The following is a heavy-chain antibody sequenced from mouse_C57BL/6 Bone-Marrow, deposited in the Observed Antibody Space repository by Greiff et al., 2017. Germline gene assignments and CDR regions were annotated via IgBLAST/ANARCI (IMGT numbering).Heavy chain of an antibody. CDR1: GFTFSSYT. Sequence: EVKLMESGGGLVKPGGSLKLSCAASGFTFSSYTMSWVRQTPEKRLEWVATISSGGSYTYYPDSVKGRFTISRDNAKNTLYLQMSSLKSEDTAMYYCTRDDYGSSGPYYAMDYWGQGTSVTVSS. D-gene: IGHD1-1*01. CDR2: ISSGGSYT. V-gene: IGHV5-6-4*01. J-gene: IGHJ4*01. CDR3: TRDDYGSSGPYYAMDY.